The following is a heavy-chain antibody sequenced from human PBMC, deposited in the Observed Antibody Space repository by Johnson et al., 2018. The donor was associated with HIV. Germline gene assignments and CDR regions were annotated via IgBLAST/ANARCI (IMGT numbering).Heavy chain of an antibody. D-gene: IGHD6-13*01. J-gene: IGHJ3*02. CDR1: GFTFSSYA. CDR3: ARVYSSSWPAYDAFDI. CDR2: ISSNGGST. V-gene: IGHV3-64*01. Sequence: VLLLESGGGLVQPGGSLRLSCAASGFTFSSYAMHWVRQAPGKGLEYVSAISSNGGSTYYANSVKGRFTISRDNSKNTLYLQMGSLRAEEMAVYYCARVYSSSWPAYDAFDIWGQGTMVTVSS.